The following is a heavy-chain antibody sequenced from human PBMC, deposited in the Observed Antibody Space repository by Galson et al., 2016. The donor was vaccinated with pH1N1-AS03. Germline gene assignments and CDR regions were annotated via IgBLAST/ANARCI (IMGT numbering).Heavy chain of an antibody. D-gene: IGHD1-26*01. V-gene: IGHV3-21*01. CDR2: ISGSSSYI. CDR3: ARLSSNSGSFGYLDY. CDR1: GFTFDEYA. Sequence: SLRLSCAASGFTFDEYAMHWVRLGPGKGLEWVASISGSSSYIYYGESMKGRFTISRDNAKKSLYLEISGLRAEDTAVYYCARLSSNSGSFGYLDYWGQGTLVSVSS. J-gene: IGHJ4*02.